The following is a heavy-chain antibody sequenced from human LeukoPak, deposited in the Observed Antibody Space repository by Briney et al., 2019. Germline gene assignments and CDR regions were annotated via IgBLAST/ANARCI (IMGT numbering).Heavy chain of an antibody. D-gene: IGHD3-22*01. CDR2: ISYDGSKK. CDR3: ARGHDSSGYYHREKNYYFDY. J-gene: IGHJ4*02. V-gene: IGHV3-30*19. CDR1: GFTFSSYG. Sequence: GGSLRLSCAASGFTFSSYGMHWVRQAPGKGLEWVAVISYDGSKKYYADSVKDRFTISRDNSKNTLYLQMNSLRTEDTAVYYCARGHDSSGYYHREKNYYFDYWGQGTLVTVSS.